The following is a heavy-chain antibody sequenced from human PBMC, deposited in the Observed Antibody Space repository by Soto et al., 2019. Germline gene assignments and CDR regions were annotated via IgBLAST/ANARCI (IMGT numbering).Heavy chain of an antibody. CDR3: ARSYSSSGRSPYYYYGMDV. D-gene: IGHD6-6*01. J-gene: IGHJ6*02. V-gene: IGHV2-26*01. Sequence: QVTLKESGPVLVKPTETLTLTCTVSGFSLSNARMGVSWIRQPPGKALEWLAHIFSNDEKSYSTSLKSRLTISKDTSNSQVVLTMTNMDPVDTATYYCARSYSSSGRSPYYYYGMDVWGQGTTVTVSS. CDR1: GFSLSNARMG. CDR2: IFSNDEK.